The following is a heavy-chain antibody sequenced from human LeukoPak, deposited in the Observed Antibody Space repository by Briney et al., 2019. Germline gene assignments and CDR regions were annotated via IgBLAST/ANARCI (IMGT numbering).Heavy chain of an antibody. CDR1: GFTFNICA. V-gene: IGHV3-23*01. J-gene: IGHJ4*02. D-gene: IGHD5-12*01. Sequence: PGGSLRLSCAASGFTFNICAMNWVRQASGKGLEWVSTISGSGSSTYYADSVKGRFTISRDNSKNTLYLQMNSLRAEDTAVYFCAKDQHGYDKPIDYWGQGTLVTVSS. CDR2: ISGSGSST. CDR3: AKDQHGYDKPIDY.